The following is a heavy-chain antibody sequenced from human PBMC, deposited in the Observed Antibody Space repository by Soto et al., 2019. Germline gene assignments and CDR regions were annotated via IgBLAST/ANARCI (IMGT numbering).Heavy chain of an antibody. CDR2: IKQDGSEK. CDR3: ARDRYYYGSGSYYEDY. J-gene: IGHJ4*02. CDR1: GFTFSSYW. D-gene: IGHD3-10*01. Sequence: EVQLVESGGGLVQPGGSLRLSCAASGFTFSSYWMSWVRQAPGKGLEWVANIKQDGSEKYYVDSVKGRFTTSRDNAKNSLYLQMNSLRAEDTAVYYCARDRYYYGSGSYYEDYWGQGTLVTVSS. V-gene: IGHV3-7*03.